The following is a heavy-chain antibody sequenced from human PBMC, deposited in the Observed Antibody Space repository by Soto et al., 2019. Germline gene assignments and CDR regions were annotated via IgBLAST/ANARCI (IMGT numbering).Heavy chain of an antibody. Sequence: QLQLQESGSGLVKPSQTRSITCAVSCGSISSGGSSWSWIRQPPGKGLEWIGYLYHSGSTYYNPSLTIRVTISVDRSKNQFSLKLSSVTAADTAVYYCAREAAGIYGMDGWVQGTTVTVSS. CDR3: AREAAGIYGMDG. D-gene: IGHD6-13*01. V-gene: IGHV4-30-2*01. CDR1: CGSISSGGSS. CDR2: LYHSGST. J-gene: IGHJ6*02.